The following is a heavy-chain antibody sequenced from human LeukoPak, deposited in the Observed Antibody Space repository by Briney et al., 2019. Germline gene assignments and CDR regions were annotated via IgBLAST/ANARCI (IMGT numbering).Heavy chain of an antibody. Sequence: SVKVSCKASGGTFSSYAISWVRQAPGQGLEWMGGIIPIFGTANYAQKFQGRVTITADKSTSTAYMELSSLRSEDTAVYYCARDIGLVRGIIMAHWGQGTQVTVSS. CDR2: IIPIFGTA. J-gene: IGHJ4*02. CDR3: ARDIGLVRGIIMAH. CDR1: GGTFSSYA. D-gene: IGHD3-10*01. V-gene: IGHV1-69*06.